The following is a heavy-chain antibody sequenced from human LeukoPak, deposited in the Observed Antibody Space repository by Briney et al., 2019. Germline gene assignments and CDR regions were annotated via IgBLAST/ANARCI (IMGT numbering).Heavy chain of an antibody. CDR2: INHSGST. Sequence: PSETLSLTCAVYGESFSGYYWSWIRQPPGKGLEWIGEINHSGSTNYNPSLKSRVTISVDTSKNQFSLKLSSVTAADTAVYYCARATTYYDFWTDLGTVYYYYMDVWGKGTTVTVSS. V-gene: IGHV4-34*01. J-gene: IGHJ6*03. CDR1: GESFSGYY. D-gene: IGHD3-3*01. CDR3: ARATTYYDFWTDLGTVYYYYMDV.